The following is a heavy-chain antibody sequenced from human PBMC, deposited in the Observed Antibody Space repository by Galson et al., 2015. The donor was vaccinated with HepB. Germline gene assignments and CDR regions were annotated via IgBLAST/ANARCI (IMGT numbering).Heavy chain of an antibody. CDR1: GYIFTTYY. CDR2: INPSRGST. D-gene: IGHD1-1*01. Sequence: SVKVSCKASGYIFTTYYIHWVRQAPGQGLEWMGVINPSRGSTTYAQKFQGRVTMTRDTSTSTLYMELSSLRSEDTAVYYCARDSSAGIDYWGQGTLVTVSS. J-gene: IGHJ4*02. V-gene: IGHV1-46*01. CDR3: ARDSSAGIDY.